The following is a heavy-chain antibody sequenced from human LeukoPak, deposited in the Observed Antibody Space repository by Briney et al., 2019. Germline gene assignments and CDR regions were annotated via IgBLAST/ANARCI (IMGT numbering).Heavy chain of an antibody. Sequence: AASVKVSCKASGYTFTSYYMHWVRQAPGQGLEWMGIINPSGGSTSYAQKFQGRVTMTRDMSTSTDYMELSSLRSEDTAVYYCARDNSVEDTAWWFDPWGQGTLVTVPS. V-gene: IGHV1-46*01. J-gene: IGHJ5*02. CDR1: GYTFTSYY. CDR2: INPSGGST. D-gene: IGHD4-23*01. CDR3: ARDNSVEDTAWWFDP.